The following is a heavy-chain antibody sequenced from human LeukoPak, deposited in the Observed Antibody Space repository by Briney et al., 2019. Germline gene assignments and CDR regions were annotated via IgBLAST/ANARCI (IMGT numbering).Heavy chain of an antibody. CDR1: GYTFSSYA. CDR2: ITYDGSNK. CDR3: ARGIDIVVVPAAHSAYCLDY. Sequence: GGSLRLSCAASGYTFSSYAMHWVRQAPGKGLEWVAVITYDGSNKYYADPVKGRFTISRDNSKNTLYLQMNSLKPEDSAVYYCARGIDIVVVPAAHSAYCLDYWGLGTLVTVSS. V-gene: IGHV3-30-3*01. J-gene: IGHJ4*02. D-gene: IGHD2-2*01.